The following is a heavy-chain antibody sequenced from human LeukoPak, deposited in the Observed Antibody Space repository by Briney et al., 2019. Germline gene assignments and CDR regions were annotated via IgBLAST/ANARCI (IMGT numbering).Heavy chain of an antibody. Sequence: PSETLSLTCAVYGGSFSGYYWSWIRQPXXXXXXXXGEINHSGSTNYNPSLKSRVTISVDTSKNQFSLKLSSVTAADTAVYYCARYERYSSGWYFDYWGQGTLVTVSS. D-gene: IGHD6-19*01. CDR3: ARYERYSSGWYFDY. J-gene: IGHJ4*02. V-gene: IGHV4-34*01. CDR2: INHSGST. CDR1: GGSFSGYY.